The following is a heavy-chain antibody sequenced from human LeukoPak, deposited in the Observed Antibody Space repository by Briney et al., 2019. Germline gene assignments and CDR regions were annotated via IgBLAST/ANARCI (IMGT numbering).Heavy chain of an antibody. D-gene: IGHD3-10*01. CDR2: IT. CDR3: ARDRASTAHPDYYGSGTVRDY. V-gene: IGHV1-18*01. J-gene: IGHJ4*02. Sequence: ASVKVSCKASGYTFTSYGISWVRQAPGQGLEWMGWITNYAQKLQGRVTMTTDTSTSTAYMELRSLRSDDTAVYYCARDRASTAHPDYYGSGTVRDYWGQGTLVTVSS. CDR1: GYTFTSYG.